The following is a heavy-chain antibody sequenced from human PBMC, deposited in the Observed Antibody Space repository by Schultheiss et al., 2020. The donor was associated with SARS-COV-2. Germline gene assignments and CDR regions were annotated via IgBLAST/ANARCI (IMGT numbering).Heavy chain of an antibody. CDR1: GGSISSYY. V-gene: IGHV4-59*12. Sequence: SETLSLTCTVSGGSISSYYWSWIRQPPGKGLEWIGYMYYSGSTDYSPSLKSRVTISVDKSKNQFSLKLSSVTAADTAVYYCARKTDYGGWFDPWGQGTLVTVSS. CDR3: ARKTDYGGWFDP. CDR2: MYYSGST. J-gene: IGHJ5*02. D-gene: IGHD4-23*01.